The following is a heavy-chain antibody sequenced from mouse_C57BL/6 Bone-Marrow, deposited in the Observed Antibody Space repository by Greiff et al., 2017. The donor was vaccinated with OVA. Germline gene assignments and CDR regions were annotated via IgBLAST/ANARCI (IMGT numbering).Heavy chain of an antibody. D-gene: IGHD2-1*01. CDR2: IYPRSGNT. Sequence: QVQLQQSGAELARPGASVKLSCKASGYTFTSYGISWVKQRTGQGLEWIGEIYPRSGNTYYNEKFKGKATLTADKSSSTAYMELRSLTPDDSAVYFCARRKFWGNPFAYWGQGTLVTVSA. V-gene: IGHV1-81*01. CDR3: ARRKFWGNPFAY. CDR1: GYTFTSYG. J-gene: IGHJ3*01.